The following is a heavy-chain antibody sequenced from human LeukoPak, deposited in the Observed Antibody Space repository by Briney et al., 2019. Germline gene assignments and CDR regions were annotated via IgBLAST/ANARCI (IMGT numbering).Heavy chain of an antibody. J-gene: IGHJ6*02. CDR2: MNANSGNT. CDR1: GYTFTSYD. V-gene: IGHV1-8*01. CDR3: ARGDLLLWFGEPLGYYYGMDV. Sequence: GASVKVSCKASGYTFTSYDINWVRQATGQGLEWMGWMNANSGNTGYAQKFQGRVTMTRNTSISTAYMELSSLRSEDTAVYYCARGDLLLWFGEPLGYYYGMDVWGQGTTVTVSS. D-gene: IGHD3-10*01.